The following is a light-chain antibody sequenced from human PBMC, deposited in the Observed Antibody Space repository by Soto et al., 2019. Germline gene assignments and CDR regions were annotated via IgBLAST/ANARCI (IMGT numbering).Light chain of an antibody. CDR2: DAS. J-gene: IGKJ1*01. V-gene: IGKV1-5*01. CDR1: QSISSW. Sequence: DIQMTQSPSTLSASVGDRVTITCRASQSISSWLAWYQQKPGKAPKLLIYDASSLESGVPSRFSGSGSGTEFTLNISSLQPDDFATYYCQQYNSILTFGQGTKVEIK. CDR3: QQYNSILT.